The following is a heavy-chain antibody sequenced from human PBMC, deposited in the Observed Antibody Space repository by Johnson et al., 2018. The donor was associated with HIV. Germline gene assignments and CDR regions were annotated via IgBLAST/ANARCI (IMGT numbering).Heavy chain of an antibody. J-gene: IGHJ3*02. Sequence: VQLVESGGGLVQPGGSLRLSCASGFTVSTNYMSWVRQAPGKGLEWVSVIYSGDTTYYADSVKGRFTISRDNSKNTLYLQMNSLRAEETAVYYCARAYSYGAFDIWGLGTKVTVSS. D-gene: IGHD5-18*01. CDR3: ARAYSYGAFDI. CDR1: GFTVSTNY. V-gene: IGHV3-66*01. CDR2: IYSGDTT.